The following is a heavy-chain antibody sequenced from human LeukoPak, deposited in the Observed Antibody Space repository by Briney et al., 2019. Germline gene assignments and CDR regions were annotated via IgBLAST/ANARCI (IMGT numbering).Heavy chain of an antibody. CDR3: ATYSSSWHAIDY. Sequence: GGSLRLSCAASGFTLSSYWMHWVRQAPGKGLVWVSRINSDGSSTSYADSVKGRFTISRDNAKNTLYLQMNSLRGEDTAVYYCATYSSSWHAIDYWGQGTLVTVSS. V-gene: IGHV3-74*01. D-gene: IGHD6-13*01. J-gene: IGHJ4*02. CDR1: GFTLSSYW. CDR2: INSDGSST.